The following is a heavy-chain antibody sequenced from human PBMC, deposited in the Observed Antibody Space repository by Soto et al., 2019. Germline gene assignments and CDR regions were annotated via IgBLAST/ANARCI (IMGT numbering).Heavy chain of an antibody. CDR1: GGTFSSYA. V-gene: IGHV1-69*12. J-gene: IGHJ5*02. Sequence: QVQLVQSGAEVKKPGSSVKVSCKASGGTFSSYAISWVRQAPGQGLEWMGGIIPIFGTANYAQKFQGRVTITADESTSTAYMELSSLRSEDTAVYYCARKTYYYDSSGYYEFNWFDPWGQGTLVTVSS. CDR3: ARKTYYYDSSGYYEFNWFDP. D-gene: IGHD3-22*01. CDR2: IIPIFGTA.